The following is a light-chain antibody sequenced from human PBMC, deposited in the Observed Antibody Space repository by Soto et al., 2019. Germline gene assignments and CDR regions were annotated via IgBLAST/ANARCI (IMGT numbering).Light chain of an antibody. J-gene: IGLJ2*01. CDR1: SSDVGSYNL. CDR3: CSYAGSSTLV. V-gene: IGLV2-23*02. CDR2: GVS. Sequence: QSALTQPASVSGSPGQSITISCTGTSSDVGSYNLVSWYQQHPGKAPKLMIYGVSKRPSGVSNRFSGSKSGNTASLTISGLQAEDEADYYCCSYAGSSTLVFGGGTKVTVL.